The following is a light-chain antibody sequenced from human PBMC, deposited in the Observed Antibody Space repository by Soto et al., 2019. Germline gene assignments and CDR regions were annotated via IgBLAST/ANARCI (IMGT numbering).Light chain of an antibody. CDR1: QNINNY. J-gene: IGKJ1*01. CDR3: QQSYIGPWGT. V-gene: IGKV1-39*01. CDR2: AAS. Sequence: DIQITQSPSSLSSSVGDRVAITCLSSQNINNYLNWYQQRPGKAPKLLIYAASTLQSGVPSRFSGSGSGTDFTLAISSLQPEDFATYYCQQSYIGPWGTCGQGTKVDIK.